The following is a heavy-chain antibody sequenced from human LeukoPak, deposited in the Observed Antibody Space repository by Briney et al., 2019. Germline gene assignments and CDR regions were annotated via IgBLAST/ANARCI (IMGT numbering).Heavy chain of an antibody. V-gene: IGHV4-34*01. CDR2: INHSGST. J-gene: IGHJ4*02. CDR3: ARREADYGDYF. D-gene: IGHD4-17*01. CDR1: GGSLSGYY. Sequence: SETLSLTCAVYGGSLSGYYWSWIRQPPGKGLEWIGEINHSGSTNYNPSLKSRVTISVDTSKNQFSLKLSSVTAADTAVYYCARREADYGDYFWGQGTLVTVSS.